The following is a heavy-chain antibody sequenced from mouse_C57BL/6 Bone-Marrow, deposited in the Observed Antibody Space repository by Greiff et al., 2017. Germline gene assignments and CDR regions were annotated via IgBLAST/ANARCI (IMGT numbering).Heavy chain of an antibody. CDR2: IYPGDGDT. D-gene: IGHD1-1*01. J-gene: IGHJ1*03. CDR1: GYAFSSYW. CDR3: ARKLRWENWYFDV. V-gene: IGHV1-80*01. Sequence: QVQLQQSGAELVKPGASVKISCKASGYAFSSYWMNWVKQRPGKGLEWIGQIYPGDGDTNYNGKFKGKATLTADKSSSTAYMQLSSLTSEDSAVYFCARKLRWENWYFDVWGTGTTVTVSS.